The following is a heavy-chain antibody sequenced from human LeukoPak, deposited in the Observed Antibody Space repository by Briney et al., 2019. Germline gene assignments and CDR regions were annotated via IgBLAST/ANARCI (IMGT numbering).Heavy chain of an antibody. CDR2: IYYSGST. D-gene: IGHD1-26*01. CDR3: ARGSGSYYYFDY. CDR1: GGSISSYY. Sequence: RASETLSLTCTVSGGSISSYYWSWIRQPPGKGLEWIGYIYYSGSTNYNPSLKSRVTISVDTSKNQFSLKLSSVTAADTAVYYCARGSGSYYYFDYWGQGTLVTVSS. V-gene: IGHV4-59*01. J-gene: IGHJ4*02.